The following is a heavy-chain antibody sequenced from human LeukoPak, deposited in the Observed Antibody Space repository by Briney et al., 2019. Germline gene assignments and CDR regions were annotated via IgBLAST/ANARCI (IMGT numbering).Heavy chain of an antibody. D-gene: IGHD3-3*01. J-gene: IGHJ4*02. CDR3: ATDRGWRTSGYYLYYFEY. CDR1: GFTFSDYY. V-gene: IGHV3-7*01. Sequence: GGSLRLSCAASGFTFSDYYMSWVRQAPGKGLEWVASIKHDGSEKYYVDSVRGRFTISRDNTMNSLYLQMSSLRAEDTAVYYCATDRGWRTSGYYLYYFEYWGQGTLVTFSS. CDR2: IKHDGSEK.